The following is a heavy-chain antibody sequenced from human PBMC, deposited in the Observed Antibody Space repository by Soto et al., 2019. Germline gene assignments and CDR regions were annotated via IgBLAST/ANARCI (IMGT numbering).Heavy chain of an antibody. CDR2: IIPIFGTA. D-gene: IGHD5-18*01. J-gene: IGHJ6*02. V-gene: IGHV1-69*13. Sequence: SVKVSCKASGGTFSSYAISSVRQAPGQGLEWMGGIIPIFGTANYAQKFQGRVTITADESTSTAYMELSSLRSEDTAVYYCASGYSYGYDPFRYYYYGMAVWGQGTTVVVSS. CDR3: ASGYSYGYDPFRYYYYGMAV. CDR1: GGTFSSYA.